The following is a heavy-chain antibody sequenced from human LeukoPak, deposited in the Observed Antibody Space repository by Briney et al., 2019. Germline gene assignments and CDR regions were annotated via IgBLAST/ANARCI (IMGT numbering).Heavy chain of an antibody. CDR2: ISGSGGST. Sequence: PGGSLRLSCAASGFTFSSYAMSWVRQAPGKGLEWVSAISGSGGSTHYADSVKGRFTISRDNSKNTLYLQMNSLRAEDTAVYYCAKALEPVRFLEWYCFDYWGQGTLVTVSS. D-gene: IGHD3-3*01. V-gene: IGHV3-23*01. J-gene: IGHJ4*02. CDR1: GFTFSSYA. CDR3: AKALEPVRFLEWYCFDY.